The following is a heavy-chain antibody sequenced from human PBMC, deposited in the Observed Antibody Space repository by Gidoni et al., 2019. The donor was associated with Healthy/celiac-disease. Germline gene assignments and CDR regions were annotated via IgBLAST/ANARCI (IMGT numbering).Heavy chain of an antibody. D-gene: IGHD7-27*01. CDR2: LDPSDSYT. Sequence: EVQLVQSGAEVKKPGESLRISCKGSGYSFTSYWISWARQMPGKGLEWMGRLDPSDSYTNYSPSFQGHVTISADKSISTAYLQWSSLKASDTAMYYCARRVNWGLGSWYFDLWGRGTLVTVSS. V-gene: IGHV5-10-1*03. CDR3: ARRVNWGLGSWYFDL. CDR1: GYSFTSYW. J-gene: IGHJ2*01.